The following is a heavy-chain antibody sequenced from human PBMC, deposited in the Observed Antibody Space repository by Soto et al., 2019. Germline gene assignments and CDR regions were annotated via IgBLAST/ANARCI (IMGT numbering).Heavy chain of an antibody. J-gene: IGHJ4*01. CDR2: INPSGSST. Sequence: ASVKVSCKASGYTFTSYYMHWVRQAPGQGLEWMGIINPSGSSTSYAQKFQVRVTMTRDTSTSTVYMELSSLRSEDTAVYYCARVRYNWNYEFWGQGTLVTVSS. D-gene: IGHD1-7*01. CDR3: ARVRYNWNYEF. V-gene: IGHV1-46*01. CDR1: GYTFTSYY.